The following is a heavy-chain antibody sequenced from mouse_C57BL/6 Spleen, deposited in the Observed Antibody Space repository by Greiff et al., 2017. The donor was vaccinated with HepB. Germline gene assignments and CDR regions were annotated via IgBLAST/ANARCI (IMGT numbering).Heavy chain of an antibody. Sequence: VQGVESGPELVKPGASVKISCKASGYAFSSSWMNWVKQRPGKGLEWIGRIYPGDGDTNYNGKFKGKATLTADKSSSTAYMQLSSLTSEDSAVYFCARSIAYWGQGTLVTVSA. V-gene: IGHV1-82*01. CDR3: ARSIAY. J-gene: IGHJ3*01. CDR1: GYAFSSSW. CDR2: IYPGDGDT.